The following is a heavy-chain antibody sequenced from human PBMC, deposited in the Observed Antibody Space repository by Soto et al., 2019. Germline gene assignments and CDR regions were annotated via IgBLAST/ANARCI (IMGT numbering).Heavy chain of an antibody. CDR3: AKGICFGELSGLDY. CDR1: GFTFSSYA. J-gene: IGHJ4*02. CDR2: ISGSGGST. D-gene: IGHD3-10*01. V-gene: IGHV3-23*01. Sequence: EVQLLESGGGLVQPGGSLRLSCAASGFTFSSYAMSWVRQAPGKGLEWVSAISGSGGSTYYADSVKGRFTISRDDSYNTLDLQMNSLRAVDTAVYDCAKGICFGELSGLDYWGQGTLVTVSS.